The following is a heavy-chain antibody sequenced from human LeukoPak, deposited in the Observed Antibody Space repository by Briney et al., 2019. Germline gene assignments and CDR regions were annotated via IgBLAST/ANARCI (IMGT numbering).Heavy chain of an antibody. CDR1: GGSISSGDYY. V-gene: IGHV4-30-4*01. D-gene: IGHD5-24*01. CDR2: IYYSGST. CDR3: AREVEMATIVDY. J-gene: IGHJ4*02. Sequence: SETLSLTCTVSGGSISSGDYYGRWIRQPPGKGLEWIGYIYYSGSTYYNPSLKSRVTISVDTSKNQFSLKLSSVTAADTTVYYCAREVEMATIVDYWGQGTLVTVSS.